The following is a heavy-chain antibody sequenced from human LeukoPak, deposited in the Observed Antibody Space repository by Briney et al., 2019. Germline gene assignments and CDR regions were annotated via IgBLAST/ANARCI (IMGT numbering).Heavy chain of an antibody. V-gene: IGHV3-23*01. CDR1: GFTFINFA. CDR2: SDGSGDRT. J-gene: IGHJ6*04. D-gene: IGHD4/OR15-4a*01. CDR3: AKTLVPPAHLDSNFYFYGMDV. Sequence: GGSLRLSCAASGFTFINFAMTWVRQSPGKGLEWVSFSDGSGDRTSYADSVKGRFTISRDNSKNTLSLQMNSLRVEDAAVYYCAKTLVPPAHLDSNFYFYGMDVWGEGTAFTVSS.